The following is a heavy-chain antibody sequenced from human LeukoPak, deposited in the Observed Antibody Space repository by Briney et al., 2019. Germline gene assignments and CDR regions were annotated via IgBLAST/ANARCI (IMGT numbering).Heavy chain of an antibody. CDR2: INPNSGGT. V-gene: IGHV1-2*02. CDR1: GYTFTGYY. J-gene: IGHJ6*03. CDR3: ASSYCTNGVCAYYYMDV. Sequence: GASVKVSCKASGYTFTGYYMHWVRQAPGQGLEWMGWINPNSGGTNYAQKFQGRVTMTRDTSISTAYMELSRLRSDDTAVYHCASSYCTNGVCAYYYMDVWGKGTTVTVSS. D-gene: IGHD2-8*01.